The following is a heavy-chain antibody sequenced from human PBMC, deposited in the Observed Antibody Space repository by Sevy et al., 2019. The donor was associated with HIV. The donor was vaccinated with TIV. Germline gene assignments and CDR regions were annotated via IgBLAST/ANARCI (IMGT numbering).Heavy chain of an antibody. D-gene: IGHD7-27*01. J-gene: IGHJ4*02. CDR1: GFTFSHHN. V-gene: IGHV3-48*02. Sequence: GGSLRLSCAASGFTFSHHNMNWVRQAPGKGLEWISYISKSRDTTYFADSVSGRFTISRYSAKNSIFLEMHSLTDEDTAVYYCAREENRELGTIPLDSWGRGIQVTVSS. CDR3: AREENRELGTIPLDS. CDR2: ISKSRDTT.